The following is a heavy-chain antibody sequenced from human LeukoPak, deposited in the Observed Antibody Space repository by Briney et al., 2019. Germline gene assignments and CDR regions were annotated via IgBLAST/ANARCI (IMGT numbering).Heavy chain of an antibody. V-gene: IGHV4-30-4*01. CDR3: GSRLEATGDFDY. D-gene: IGHD1-1*01. CDR1: GYSLSSGNYY. CDR2: IYYSGLA. J-gene: IGHJ4*02. Sequence: SQTLSLTCTVSGYSLSSGNYYWSWIRQPPGKGLEWIGYIYYSGLAYYNPSLKSRVIISIDTSKNQFNLKLDSMTAADTAVYYCGSRLEATGDFDYWGQGTLVTVSS.